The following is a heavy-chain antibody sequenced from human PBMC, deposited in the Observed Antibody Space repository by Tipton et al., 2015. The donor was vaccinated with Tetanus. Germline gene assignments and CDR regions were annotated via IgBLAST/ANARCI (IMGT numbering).Heavy chain of an antibody. Sequence: LRLSCTVSGGSLSTSNYFWTWIRQPPGKGLEWIGEINYDGSTNYSPSLKSRVTLSLDTTKKQVSLKLSSVTAADTAVYYCARGDYYGSGTYDVWGQGTTVTVPS. V-gene: IGHV4-39*07. CDR3: ARGDYYGSGTYDV. J-gene: IGHJ6*02. CDR2: INYDGST. D-gene: IGHD3-10*01. CDR1: GGSLSTSNYF.